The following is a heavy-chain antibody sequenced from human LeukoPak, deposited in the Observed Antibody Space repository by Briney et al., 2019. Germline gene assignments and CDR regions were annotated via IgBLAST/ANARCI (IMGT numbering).Heavy chain of an antibody. CDR3: ARDLDNYSGSGSYYNGDPLFQH. Sequence: PGGSLRLSCAASGFTFSSHWMSWVRQAPGKGLEWVANIRQDGSEKYYVDSVKGRFTISRDNSKNTLYLQMNSLRAEDTAVYYCARDLDNYSGSGSYYNGDPLFQHWGQGTLVTVSS. CDR1: GFTFSSHW. V-gene: IGHV3-7*05. D-gene: IGHD3-10*01. J-gene: IGHJ1*01. CDR2: IRQDGSEK.